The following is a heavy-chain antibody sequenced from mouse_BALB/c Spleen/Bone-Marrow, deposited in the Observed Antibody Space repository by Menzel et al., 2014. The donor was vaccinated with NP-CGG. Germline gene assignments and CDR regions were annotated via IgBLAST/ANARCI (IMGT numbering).Heavy chain of an antibody. V-gene: IGHV5-4*02. D-gene: IGHD1-1*01. CDR3: VLRWFAY. Sequence: EVQLVESGGGLVKPGGSLKLSCAASGFTFSDYYMYWVRQTPEKRLEWVATISDGGSYTYYPDSVKGRFTISRDNAMNNLYLQMSSLKSEDTAMYYCVLRWFAYWGQGTLVTVSA. CDR2: ISDGGSYT. J-gene: IGHJ3*01. CDR1: GFTFSDYY.